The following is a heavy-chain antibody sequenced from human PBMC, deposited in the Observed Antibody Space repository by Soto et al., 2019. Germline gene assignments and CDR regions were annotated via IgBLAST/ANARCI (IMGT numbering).Heavy chain of an antibody. CDR1: GFTFSSYS. CDR3: ARGPNWEPDY. Sequence: PGGSLRLSCAASGFTFSSYSMNWVRQAPGKGLEWVSSISSASVYIYYADLVEGRFTSSRDNAKNSLHLQMDSLRVEDTAVYYCARGPNWEPDYWGQGTLVTSPQ. V-gene: IGHV3-21*01. J-gene: IGHJ4*02. D-gene: IGHD1-1*01. CDR2: ISSASVYI.